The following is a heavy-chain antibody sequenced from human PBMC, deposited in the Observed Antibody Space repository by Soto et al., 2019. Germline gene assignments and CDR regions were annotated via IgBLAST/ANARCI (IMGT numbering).Heavy chain of an antibody. V-gene: IGHV4-34*01. Sequence: PSETLSLTCAVYPGSFSGYYWSLIRQPPGKGLVWIGEINHSVSTNYNPSLKSRVTISVDTSKNQFSLNLISLTAAPTAVYHCARRADWAVADSHLDYWGKGTLVTVSS. CDR3: ARRADWAVADSHLDY. D-gene: IGHD6-19*01. J-gene: IGHJ4*02. CDR1: PGSFSGYY. CDR2: INHSVST.